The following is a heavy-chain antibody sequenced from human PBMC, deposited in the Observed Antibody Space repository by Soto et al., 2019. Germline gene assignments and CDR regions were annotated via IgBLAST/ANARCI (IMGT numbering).Heavy chain of an antibody. Sequence: QVQLVESGGGLVKPGGSLRLSCVASGFTFTDYYMTWIRQAPGKGLEWVSYISSTSRYTNYADSVKGRFTISRDDAKNSLYLQMNSLRSDDTAIYFCARDRAGYSSVWAYWGQGTLVTVSS. J-gene: IGHJ4*02. V-gene: IGHV3-11*05. D-gene: IGHD6-25*01. CDR2: ISSTSRYT. CDR3: ARDRAGYSSVWAY. CDR1: GFTFTDYY.